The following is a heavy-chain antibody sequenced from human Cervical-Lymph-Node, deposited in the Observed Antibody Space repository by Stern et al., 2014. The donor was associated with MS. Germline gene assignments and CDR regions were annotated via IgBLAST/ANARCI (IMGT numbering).Heavy chain of an antibody. D-gene: IGHD2-15*01. J-gene: IGHJ3*02. Sequence: QVQLVQSGAEVKKPGASVKVSCKASGYTFSSYGISWVRQAPGQGLEWMGWISTYNGNTNYAQKLQDRDAMTTDTSTSTACMDLKSLRSDDTTVYYCAKGLLGSENAFDIWGQGTMVTVSS. CDR3: AKGLLGSENAFDI. V-gene: IGHV1-18*01. CDR2: ISTYNGNT. CDR1: GYTFSSYG.